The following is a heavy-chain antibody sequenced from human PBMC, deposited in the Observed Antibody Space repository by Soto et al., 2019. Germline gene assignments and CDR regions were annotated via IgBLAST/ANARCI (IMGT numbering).Heavy chain of an antibody. CDR2: INGDGSTT. Sequence: GGSLRLSCAASGFTFRTYWMNWVRQAPGKGLVWVSGINGDGSTTTYADSVKGRFTISRNNAKDTVYLQMNSLRAEDTAVYYCASEVGATTDHFDYWGQGTLVTVSS. V-gene: IGHV3-74*01. D-gene: IGHD1-26*01. CDR1: GFTFRTYW. J-gene: IGHJ4*02. CDR3: ASEVGATTDHFDY.